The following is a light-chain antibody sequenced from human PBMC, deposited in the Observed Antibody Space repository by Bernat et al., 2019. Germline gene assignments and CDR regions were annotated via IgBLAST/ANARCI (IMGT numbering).Light chain of an antibody. CDR1: SSDVGSYNL. CDR2: EVT. CDR3: CSYAGRSTFDV. V-gene: IGLV2-23*02. J-gene: IGLJ2*01. Sequence: QSALTQPASVSGSPGQSITISCTGTSSDVGSYNLVSWYQQHPGKAPKLIIYEVTKRPSAVSYRFSGSKSGNTASLTISGLQPEDEADYFCCSYAGRSTFDVFGGGTELTVL.